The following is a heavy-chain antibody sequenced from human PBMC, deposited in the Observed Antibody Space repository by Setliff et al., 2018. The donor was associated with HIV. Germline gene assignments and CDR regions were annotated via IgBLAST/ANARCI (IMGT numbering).Heavy chain of an antibody. V-gene: IGHV4-39*07. Sequence: SETLSLTCSVSGGSVSSVNYYWSWIRQPPGKGLEWIGSIYHSGSTYYNPSLKSRVTISVDTSKNQFSLKLSSVTAADTAVYYCASTSRRLGDSSGNEGAFDIWGQGTMVTVS. CDR2: IYHSGST. CDR3: ASTSRRLGDSSGNEGAFDI. CDR1: GGSVSSVNYY. J-gene: IGHJ3*02. D-gene: IGHD3-22*01.